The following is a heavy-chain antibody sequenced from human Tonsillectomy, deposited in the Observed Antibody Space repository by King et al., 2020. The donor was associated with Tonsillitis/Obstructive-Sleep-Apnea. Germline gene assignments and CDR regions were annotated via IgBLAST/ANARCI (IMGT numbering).Heavy chain of an antibody. D-gene: IGHD2-2*01. V-gene: IGHV4-34*01. CDR1: GGSFSGYY. CDR3: ARGEIVVVPASYYYYYYMDV. Sequence: VQLQQWGAGLLKPSETLSLTCAVYGGSFSGYYWSWIRQPPGKGLEWIGEINHTGSTNYNPSLKSRVTISVDTSKNQFSLKLNSVTAADTAVYYCARGEIVVVPASYYYYYYMDVWGKGTTVTVSS. CDR2: INHTGST. J-gene: IGHJ6*03.